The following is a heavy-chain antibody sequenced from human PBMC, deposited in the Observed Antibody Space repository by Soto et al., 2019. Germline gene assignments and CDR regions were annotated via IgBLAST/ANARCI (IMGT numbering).Heavy chain of an antibody. J-gene: IGHJ5*02. CDR1: GFTFSSYT. Sequence: VQLSESGGGLVQSGGSLRLSCAASGFTFSSYTMSWVRQAPGKGLEWVSSFSGRDDTTYYADSVKGRFTISRDNSKNTLYLQMNSLRVEDTALYFCVRTIVGATKGGWFDPWGQGALVTVSS. D-gene: IGHD1-26*01. V-gene: IGHV3-23*01. CDR3: VRTIVGATKGGWFDP. CDR2: FSGRDDTT.